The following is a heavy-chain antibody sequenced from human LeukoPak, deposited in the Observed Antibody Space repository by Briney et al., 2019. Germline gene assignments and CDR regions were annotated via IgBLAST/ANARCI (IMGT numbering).Heavy chain of an antibody. D-gene: IGHD6-19*01. CDR3: AREGSGSGRVRWFDL. CDR1: GYTFTSYG. J-gene: IGHJ5*02. Sequence: ASVKVSCKSSGYTFTSYGITWLRQAPGLGLEWMGWISPYNGNTNFAQKFQDRVSMSTDTSTSTAYMELRSLTSDDTAVYYCAREGSGSGRVRWFDLWGQGTLVTVSS. V-gene: IGHV1-18*01. CDR2: ISPYNGNT.